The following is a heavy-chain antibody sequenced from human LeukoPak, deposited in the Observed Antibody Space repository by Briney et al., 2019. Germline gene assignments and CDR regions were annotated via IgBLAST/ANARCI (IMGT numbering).Heavy chain of an antibody. V-gene: IGHV4-59*01. CDR1: GGSISSYY. D-gene: IGHD3-9*01. Sequence: PSETLSLTCTVSGGSISSYYWSWIRQPPGKGLEWIGYIYYSGSTNYNPSLKSRVTISVDTSKNQFSLKLSSVTAADTAVYYCARRGRILGGFDYYYYYMDVWGKGTTVTISS. J-gene: IGHJ6*03. CDR3: ARRGRILGGFDYYYYYMDV. CDR2: IYYSGST.